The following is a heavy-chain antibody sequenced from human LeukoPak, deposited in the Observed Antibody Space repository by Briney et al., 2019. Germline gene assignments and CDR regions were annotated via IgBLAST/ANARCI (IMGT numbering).Heavy chain of an antibody. V-gene: IGHV4-59*01. J-gene: IGHJ4*02. CDR2: IYYSGST. D-gene: IGHD3-16*02. CDR1: GGSISSYY. Sequence: SETLSLTCTVSGGSISSYYWSWIRQPPGKGLEWIGYIYYSGSTNYNPSLKSRVTISVDTSKNQFSLKLSSVTAADTAVYYCAREVINFDYWGQGTLVTVSS. CDR3: AREVINFDY.